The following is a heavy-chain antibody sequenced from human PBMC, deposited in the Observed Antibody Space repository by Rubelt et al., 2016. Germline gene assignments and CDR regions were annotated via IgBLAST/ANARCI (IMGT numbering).Heavy chain of an antibody. J-gene: IGHJ4*02. V-gene: IGHV3-30*01. CDR3: ARHLRIAAADG. D-gene: IGHD6-13*01. Sequence: ADSVKGRFTISRDNSKNTLYLQMNSLRAEDTAVYYCARHLRIAAADGWGQGTLVTVSS.